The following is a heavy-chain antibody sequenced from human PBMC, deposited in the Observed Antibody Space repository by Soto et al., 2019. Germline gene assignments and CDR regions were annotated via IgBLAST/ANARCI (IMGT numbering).Heavy chain of an antibody. D-gene: IGHD2-15*01. J-gene: IGHJ4*02. Sequence: QVQLVESGGGVVQPGRSLRLSCAASGFIFSSYGMHWVRQAPGKGLEWVAVISYAGSHTYYADSVKGRFTITRDNSKNTLYLQMNSLRPEDTAVYYCAKEVHCGGGSCSWSEGFDYWGQGTLLTVSS. CDR1: GFIFSSYG. CDR2: ISYAGSHT. CDR3: AKEVHCGGGSCSWSEGFDY. V-gene: IGHV3-30*18.